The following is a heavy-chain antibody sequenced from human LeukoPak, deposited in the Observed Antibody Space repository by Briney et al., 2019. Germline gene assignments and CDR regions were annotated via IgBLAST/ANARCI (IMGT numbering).Heavy chain of an antibody. V-gene: IGHV3-30*18. CDR1: GFTFSSSD. J-gene: IGHJ4*02. CDR2: ISYDATNK. D-gene: IGHD2/OR15-2a*01. Sequence: GGSLKLSCAASGFTFSSSDMHWVRQAPRGGLEWVAVISYDATNKYYADSVKGRFTLSRDNSKNTLYLQTNTLRDEDTAVYYCAKASSNYFYYFEYWGQGTLVTVSS. CDR3: AKASSNYFYYFEY.